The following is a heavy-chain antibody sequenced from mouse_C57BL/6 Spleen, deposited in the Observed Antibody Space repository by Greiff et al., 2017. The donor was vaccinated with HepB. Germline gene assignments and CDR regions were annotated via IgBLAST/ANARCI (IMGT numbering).Heavy chain of an antibody. Sequence: EVKVVESGGGLVKPGGSLKLSCAASGFTFSDYGMHWVRQAPEKGLEWVAYISSGSSTIYYADTVKGRFTISRDNAKNTLFLQMTSLRSEDTAMYYCARDYGSNLYAMDYWGQGTSVTVSS. CDR3: ARDYGSNLYAMDY. CDR2: ISSGSSTI. D-gene: IGHD1-1*01. CDR1: GFTFSDYG. V-gene: IGHV5-17*01. J-gene: IGHJ4*01.